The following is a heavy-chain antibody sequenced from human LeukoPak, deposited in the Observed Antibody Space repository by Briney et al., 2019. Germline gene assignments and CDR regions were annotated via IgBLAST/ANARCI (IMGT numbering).Heavy chain of an antibody. CDR1: GGSFSGYY. V-gene: IGHV4-34*01. D-gene: IGHD6-6*01. J-gene: IGHJ6*03. Sequence: PSETLSLTCAVYGGSFSGYYWSWIRKPPGKGLDWIGEINLSGSTNYNPSLKSRVTISVDTSKNQFSLKLSSVTAADTAVYYCARLTRGSSSAFYYYYYYMDVWGKGATVTVSS. CDR3: ARLTRGSSSAFYYYYYYMDV. CDR2: INLSGST.